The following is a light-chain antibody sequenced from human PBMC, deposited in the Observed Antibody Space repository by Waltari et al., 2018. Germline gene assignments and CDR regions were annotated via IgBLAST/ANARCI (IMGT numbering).Light chain of an antibody. Sequence: QSALTQPASVSGSPGQSITISCTGTSSDIGAYNLVSWYQQHPGKAPKVIIYGVTERSSGVSVRFSGSKSASTASLTISGLQSEDEADYYCCSYADGTTSVFGGGTKVTVL. CDR1: SSDIGAYNL. J-gene: IGLJ3*02. CDR2: GVT. V-gene: IGLV2-23*02. CDR3: CSYADGTTSV.